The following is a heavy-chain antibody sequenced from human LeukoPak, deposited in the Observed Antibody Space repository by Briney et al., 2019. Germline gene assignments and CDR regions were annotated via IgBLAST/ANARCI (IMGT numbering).Heavy chain of an antibody. CDR3: AREGRLRPSHIDY. D-gene: IGHD2-15*01. CDR2: ISSDSNTI. J-gene: IGHJ4*02. V-gene: IGHV3-48*04. CDR1: GFTLSSYS. Sequence: PGGSLRLSCVASGFTLSSYSINWVRQAPGQGLDWVSYISSDSNTIYYADSVKGRFTISRDNDQNLLYLQMNSLRAEDTAVYYCAREGRLRPSHIDYWGQGTLVTVSS.